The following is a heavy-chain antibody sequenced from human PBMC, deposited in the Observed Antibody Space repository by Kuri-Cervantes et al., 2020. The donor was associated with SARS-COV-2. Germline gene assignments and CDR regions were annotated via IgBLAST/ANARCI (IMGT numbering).Heavy chain of an antibody. J-gene: IGHJ6*03. CDR2: IIPIFGTA. Sequence: SVKVSCKASGGTFSSYAVSWVRQAPGQGLEWMGGIIPIFGTANYAQKFQGRVTITTDESTSTAYMELSSLRSEDTAVYYCARDDCSSTSCYGSRRAAMDVWGKGTTVTVSS. V-gene: IGHV1-69*05. CDR3: ARDDCSSTSCYGSRRAAMDV. CDR1: GGTFSSYA. D-gene: IGHD2-2*01.